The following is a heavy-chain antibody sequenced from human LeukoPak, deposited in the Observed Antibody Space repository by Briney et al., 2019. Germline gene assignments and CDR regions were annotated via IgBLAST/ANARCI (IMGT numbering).Heavy chain of an antibody. V-gene: IGHV4-59*01. Sequence: SGTLSLTCTVSGGSISSYYWSWIRQPPGKGLEWIGYIYYSGSTDYNPSLKSRVTISVDTSKNQFSLKLSSVTAADTAVYYCARDRGSSHYYGMDVWAQGTTVTVSS. D-gene: IGHD6-13*01. J-gene: IGHJ6*02. CDR3: ARDRGSSHYYGMDV. CDR1: GGSISSYY. CDR2: IYYSGST.